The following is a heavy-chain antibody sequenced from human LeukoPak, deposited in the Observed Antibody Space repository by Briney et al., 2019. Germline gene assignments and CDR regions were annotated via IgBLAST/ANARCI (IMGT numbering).Heavy chain of an antibody. CDR3: AKDPYESSSSYDAFDI. CDR2: IRYDGSNK. D-gene: IGHD6-13*01. Sequence: PGGSLRLSCAASGFTFSSYGMHWVRQAPAKGLEWVAFIRYDGSNKYYADAVKERFTISRHNSKKTLYLQMNSQRAEDTAVYYCAKDPYESSSSYDAFDIWGQGTMVTVSS. J-gene: IGHJ3*02. CDR1: GFTFSSYG. V-gene: IGHV3-30*02.